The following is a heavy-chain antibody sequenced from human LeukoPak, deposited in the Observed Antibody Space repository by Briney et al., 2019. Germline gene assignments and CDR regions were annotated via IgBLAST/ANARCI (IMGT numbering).Heavy chain of an antibody. CDR3: AGPIIRTIYDAYDI. CDR2: ISGSGGST. V-gene: IGHV3-23*01. CDR1: ACTFSSYT. Sequence: GGSLRLSCAASACTFSSYTMSWVRQAPGKGLEWVSAISGSGGSTYYADSVKGRFTISRDNSKNTLYLQMNSLRAEDTAVYYCAGPIIRTIYDAYDICGAGTMVTVSS. J-gene: IGHJ3*02. D-gene: IGHD1-20*01.